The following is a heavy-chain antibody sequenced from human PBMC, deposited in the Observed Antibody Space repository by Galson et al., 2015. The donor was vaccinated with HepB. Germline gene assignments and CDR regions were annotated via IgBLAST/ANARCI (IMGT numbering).Heavy chain of an antibody. CDR1: GFTVSSNY. V-gene: IGHV3-66*01. CDR3: ARERGELGYCSSTSCKGYYYYMDV. D-gene: IGHD2-2*01. CDR2: IYSGGST. J-gene: IGHJ6*03. Sequence: SLRLSCAASGFTVSSNYMSWVRQAPGKGLEWVSVIYSGGSTYYADSVKGRFTISRDNSKNTLYLQMNGLRAEDTAVYYCARERGELGYCSSTSCKGYYYYMDVWGKGTTVTVSS.